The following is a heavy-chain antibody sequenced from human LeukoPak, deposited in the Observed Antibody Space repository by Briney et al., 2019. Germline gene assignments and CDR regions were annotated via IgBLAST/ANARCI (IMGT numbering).Heavy chain of an antibody. V-gene: IGHV3-21*06. CDR3: ARVPGDY. CDR2: ITGSSSYI. CDR1: GFTFSSYS. J-gene: IGHJ4*02. Sequence: GGSLRLSCAASGFTFSSYSMNWVRQAPGKGLEWVSSITGSSSYIYYADSVKGRFTISRDNAKNLLYLQMSSLRAEDTAVYYCARVPGDYWGQGTLVTVSS.